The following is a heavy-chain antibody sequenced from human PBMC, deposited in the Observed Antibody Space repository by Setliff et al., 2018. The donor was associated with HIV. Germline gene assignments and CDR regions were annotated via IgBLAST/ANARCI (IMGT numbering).Heavy chain of an antibody. CDR2: IYPGDSDT. Sequence: GESLKISCKGSGYSFSSYWIGWVRQLPGKGLEWMGTIYPGDSDTRYSPSFQGQVTISVDKSISTAYLQWSRLKASDTAMYYCARLGGICSGGSCTALAYTMDVWGQGTTVTVSS. J-gene: IGHJ6*02. V-gene: IGHV5-51*01. CDR1: GYSFSSYW. CDR3: ARLGGICSGGSCTALAYTMDV. D-gene: IGHD2-15*01.